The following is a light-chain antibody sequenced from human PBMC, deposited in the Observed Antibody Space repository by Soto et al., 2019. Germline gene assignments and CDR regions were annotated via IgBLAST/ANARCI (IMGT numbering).Light chain of an antibody. CDR3: SSQTSSSYV. V-gene: IGLV2-14*01. Sequence: QSVLTQPASVSGSPGQSITISCTGTSSDVGGYNYVSWYQQHPGKAPKLMIYEVSNRPSGVSNRFSGSKSGNTASLTISGLQDEDEADYYCSSQTSSSYVFGTGTKLTVL. J-gene: IGLJ1*01. CDR2: EVS. CDR1: SSDVGGYNY.